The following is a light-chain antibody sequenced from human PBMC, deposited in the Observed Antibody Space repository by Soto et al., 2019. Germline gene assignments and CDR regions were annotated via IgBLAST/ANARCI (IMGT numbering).Light chain of an antibody. J-gene: IGLJ1*01. CDR1: SGHSSYI. Sequence: QLVLTQSSSASASLGSSVKLTCTLSSGHSSYIIAWHQQQPGKAPRYLMKLEGSGSYNKGSGVPDRFSGSSSGADRYLTISILQFVDAADCHCETWESNTHVFGTGTKLTVL. V-gene: IGLV4-60*02. CDR2: LEGSGSY. CDR3: ETWESNTHV.